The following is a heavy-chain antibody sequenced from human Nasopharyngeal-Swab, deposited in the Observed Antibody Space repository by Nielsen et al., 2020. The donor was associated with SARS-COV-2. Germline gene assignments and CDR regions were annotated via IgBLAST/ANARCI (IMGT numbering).Heavy chain of an antibody. CDR1: GFTFSSYS. V-gene: IGHV3-21*01. CDR2: ISSSSSYI. CDR3: ARDLRITIFGVAPYYYYGMDV. D-gene: IGHD3-3*01. J-gene: IGHJ6*02. Sequence: SLKISCAVSGFTFSSYSMNWVRHAPGNGLEWFSSISSSSSYIYYADSVKGRFTISIDNAKNSLYLQMNSLRAEDTAVYYCARDLRITIFGVAPYYYYGMDVWGQGTTVTVSS.